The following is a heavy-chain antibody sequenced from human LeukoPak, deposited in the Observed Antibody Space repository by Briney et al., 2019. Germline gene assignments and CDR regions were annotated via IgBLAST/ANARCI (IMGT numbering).Heavy chain of an antibody. J-gene: IGHJ4*02. CDR2: INHSGST. V-gene: IGHV4-34*01. D-gene: IGHD2-15*01. Sequence: GSLRLSCAASGFTFSSYAMHWVRQPPGKGLEWIGEINHSGSTNYNPSLKSRVTISVDTSKNQFSLKLSSVTAADTAVYYCARGGYCSGGSCYKDFDYWGQGTLVTVSS. CDR3: ARGGYCSGGSCYKDFDY. CDR1: GFTFSSYA.